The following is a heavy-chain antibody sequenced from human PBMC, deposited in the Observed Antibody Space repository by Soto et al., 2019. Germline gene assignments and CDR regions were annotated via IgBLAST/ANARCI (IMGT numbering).Heavy chain of an antibody. V-gene: IGHV1-69*02. CDR2: IIPILGIA. CDR3: ARGSGIVVSY. J-gene: IGHJ4*02. Sequence: QVQLVQSGAEVKKPGSSVKVSCKASGGTFSSYTISRVRQAPGQGLEWMGRIIPILGIANYAQKFQGRVTITADKSTSTAYMELSSLRSEDTAVYYCARGSGIVVSYWGQGTLVTVSS. D-gene: IGHD2-15*01. CDR1: GGTFSSYT.